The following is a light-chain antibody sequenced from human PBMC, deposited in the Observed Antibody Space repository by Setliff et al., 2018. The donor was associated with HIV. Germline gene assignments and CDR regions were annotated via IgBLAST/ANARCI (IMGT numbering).Light chain of an antibody. Sequence: QSALTQPASVSGSPGQSITISCTGTSRDVGGYNYVSWYQQHPGKAPKLMIYEVSNRPSGVSNRFSGSKSGNTASLTISGLRAEDEADYYCSSYTSSSTSVFGTGTKGTVL. CDR3: SSYTSSSTSV. CDR2: EVS. CDR1: SRDVGGYNY. J-gene: IGLJ1*01. V-gene: IGLV2-14*01.